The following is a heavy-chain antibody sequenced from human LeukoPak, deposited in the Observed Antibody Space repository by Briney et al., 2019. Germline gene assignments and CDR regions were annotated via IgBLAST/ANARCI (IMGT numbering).Heavy chain of an antibody. Sequence: GGSLRLSCAASGFTFSSYWMSWVRQAPGKGLEWVANIKQDGSEKYYVDSVKGRFTISRDNAKNSLYLQMNSLRAEDTAVYYCARDLADIVVVPAAIPQTFDYWGQGTLVTISS. V-gene: IGHV3-7*01. J-gene: IGHJ4*02. D-gene: IGHD2-2*02. CDR1: GFTFSSYW. CDR2: IKQDGSEK. CDR3: ARDLADIVVVPAAIPQTFDY.